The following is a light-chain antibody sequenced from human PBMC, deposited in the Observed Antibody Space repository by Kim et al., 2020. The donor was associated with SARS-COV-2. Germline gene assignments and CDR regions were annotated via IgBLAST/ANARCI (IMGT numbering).Light chain of an antibody. V-gene: IGLV3-19*01. CDR3: SSRDSSGNQRI. CDR1: CLRTYS. Sequence: ALGQTVRITGQGDCLRTYSAVWYQQKPVQAPFIVISGENKRPSWIPDRLSGSNSVNTASLTITGAQAEDEAAYYCSSRDSSGNQRIFGGGTQLTVL. CDR2: GEN. J-gene: IGLJ2*01.